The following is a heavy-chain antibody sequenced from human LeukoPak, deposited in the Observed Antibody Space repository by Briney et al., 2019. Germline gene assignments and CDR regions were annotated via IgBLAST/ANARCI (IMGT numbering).Heavy chain of an antibody. Sequence: ASVKVSCKASGYTFTSYYMHWVRQAPGQGLEWMGIINPSGGSTNYAQKFQGRVTMTRDMSTSTVYMELSSLRSEDTAVYYCARVTLIRGVRYAFDMWGQGTMVTVSS. V-gene: IGHV1-46*01. CDR2: INPSGGST. CDR3: ARVTLIRGVRYAFDM. J-gene: IGHJ3*02. D-gene: IGHD3-10*01. CDR1: GYTFTSYY.